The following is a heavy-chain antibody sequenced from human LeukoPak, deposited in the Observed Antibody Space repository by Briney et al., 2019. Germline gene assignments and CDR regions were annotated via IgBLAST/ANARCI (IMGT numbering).Heavy chain of an antibody. V-gene: IGHV1-18*01. D-gene: IGHD5-18*01. CDR1: GYTFTSYG. CDR3: ARDLVVDTAMVSSWWFDP. CDR2: ISAYNGNT. Sequence: ASVKVSCKASGYTFTSYGISWVRQAPGQGREWMGWISAYNGNTNYAQKLQGRVTMTTDTSTSTAYMELRSLRSDDTAVYYCARDLVVDTAMVSSWWFDPWGQGTLVTVSS. J-gene: IGHJ5*02.